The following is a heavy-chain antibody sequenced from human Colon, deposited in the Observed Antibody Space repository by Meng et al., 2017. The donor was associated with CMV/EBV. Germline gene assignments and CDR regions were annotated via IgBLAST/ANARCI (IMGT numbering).Heavy chain of an antibody. J-gene: IGHJ6*02. CDR2: IDSDGTIK. Sequence: GGSLRLSCTTSGFTFSSYEMNWVRRTPEKGLEWIAHIDSDGTIKYYAESVKGRFTISRDNAKDSLYLQMNSLRADDTAVYYCAKGSLKWLYYGMDVWGQGTTVTVSS. CDR1: GFTFSSYE. V-gene: IGHV3-48*03. CDR3: AKGSLKWLYYGMDV. D-gene: IGHD3-3*01.